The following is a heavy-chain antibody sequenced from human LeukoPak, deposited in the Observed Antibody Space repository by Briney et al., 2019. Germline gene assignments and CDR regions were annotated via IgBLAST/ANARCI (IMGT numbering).Heavy chain of an antibody. CDR1: GGALSAYF. Sequence: KPLGAPCPSRAVSGGALSAYFMTWVRPAPRKGGEWIGEINHRGSTNYNPSLQSRVTISVDTSKNQFSLKLTSVTAADTAVYYCASRHGYYNWFDPWGQGTLVTVSS. J-gene: IGHJ5*02. D-gene: IGHD5-24*01. CDR3: ASRHGYYNWFDP. V-gene: IGHV4-34*01. CDR2: INHRGST.